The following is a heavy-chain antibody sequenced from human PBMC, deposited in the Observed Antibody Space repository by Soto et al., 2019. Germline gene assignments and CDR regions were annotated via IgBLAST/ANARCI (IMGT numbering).Heavy chain of an antibody. J-gene: IGHJ3*01. D-gene: IGHD2-21*01. V-gene: IGHV4-38-2*01. CDR2: FYLSGSS. CDR1: GYSISRDYS. CDR3: GTYTLHIDPGGAFDV. Sequence: SETLSLTCAVSGYSISRDYSGGWIRQTPGEGLEGIGSFYLSGSSAYHASLESRGTISVDTPKIQFALELTSGTAAGAAVYYCGTYTLHIDPGGAFDVWGQGTMVSVS.